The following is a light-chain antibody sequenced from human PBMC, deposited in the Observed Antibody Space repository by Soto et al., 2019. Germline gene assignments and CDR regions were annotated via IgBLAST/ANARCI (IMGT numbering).Light chain of an antibody. CDR3: LQDYNYPLT. J-gene: IGKJ4*01. Sequence: AIQMTQSPSSLSASVGDRVTITCRASQGIRNDLGWYQQRPGKAHKLLIYASSSVQSDVPSRFSGSGSGTDFSLTISSLQPEDFATYYGLQDYNYPLTFGGGTKVEIK. CDR2: ASS. CDR1: QGIRND. V-gene: IGKV1-6*01.